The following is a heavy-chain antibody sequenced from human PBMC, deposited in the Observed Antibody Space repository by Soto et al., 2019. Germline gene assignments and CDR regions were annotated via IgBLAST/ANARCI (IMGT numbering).Heavy chain of an antibody. D-gene: IGHD6-19*01. CDR3: AKDREQWLVTHYYYGMDV. Sequence: QVQLVESGGGVVQPGRSLRLSCAASGFTFSSYGMHWVRQAPGKGLEWVAVISYDGSNKYYADSVKGRFTISRDNSKNTLYLQMNSLRAEDTAVYYCAKDREQWLVTHYYYGMDVWGQGTTVTVSS. V-gene: IGHV3-30*18. CDR2: ISYDGSNK. J-gene: IGHJ6*02. CDR1: GFTFSSYG.